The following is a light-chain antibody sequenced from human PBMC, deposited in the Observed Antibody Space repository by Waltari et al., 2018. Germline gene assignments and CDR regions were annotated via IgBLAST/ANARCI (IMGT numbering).Light chain of an antibody. V-gene: IGKV3-11*01. CDR2: DAS. CDR1: QSVSSY. Sequence: EIVLTQSPATLSLSPGERATLSCRASQSVSSYLAWYQQKPGQAPRLLIYDASNRATGIPARFSGSVSVTDFTLTISSLEPEDSAVYYCHQRSNWPGAFGGGTKVEIK. CDR3: HQRSNWPGA. J-gene: IGKJ4*01.